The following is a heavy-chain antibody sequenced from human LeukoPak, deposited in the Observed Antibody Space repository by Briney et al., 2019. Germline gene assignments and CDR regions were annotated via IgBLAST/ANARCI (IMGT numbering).Heavy chain of an antibody. CDR1: GASISSYY. CDR2: IYYSGST. Sequence: SETLSLTCTVSGASISSYYWSWIRQHPGKGLEWIGYIYYSGSTYYNPSLKSRVTISVDTSKNQFSLKLSSVTAADTAVYYCASYGSGSYRFDPWGQGTLVTVSS. CDR3: ASYGSGSYRFDP. J-gene: IGHJ5*02. D-gene: IGHD3-10*01. V-gene: IGHV4-59*06.